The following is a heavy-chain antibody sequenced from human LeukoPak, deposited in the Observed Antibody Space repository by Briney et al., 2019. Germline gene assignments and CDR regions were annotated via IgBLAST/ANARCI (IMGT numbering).Heavy chain of an antibody. V-gene: IGHV3-30*18. J-gene: IGHJ1*01. D-gene: IGHD3-22*01. CDR2: ISYDGSNK. Sequence: PGGSLRLSCAASGFTFSSYGMHWVRQAPGKGLEWVAVISYDGSNKYYADSVKGRFTISRDNSKNTLYLQMNSLRAEDTAVYYCAKDQISRTYYYDSSGPFQHWGQGTLVTVSS. CDR3: AKDQISRTYYYDSSGPFQH. CDR1: GFTFSSYG.